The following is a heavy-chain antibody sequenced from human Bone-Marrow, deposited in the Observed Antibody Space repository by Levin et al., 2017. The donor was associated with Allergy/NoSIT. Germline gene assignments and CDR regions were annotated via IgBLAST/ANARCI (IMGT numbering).Heavy chain of an antibody. CDR2: IYPDDSDT. CDR1: GYSFTTYW. CDR3: ARRDCSSASCYWDYCMDV. V-gene: IGHV5-51*01. J-gene: IGHJ6*02. D-gene: IGHD2-2*01. Sequence: GESLKISCKASGYSFTTYWIAWVRQMPGKGLEWMGIIYPDDSDTRYNPSFQGQVAISADKSTSTTYLQWRSLKASETAMYYCARRDCSSASCYWDYCMDVWSQGTPVTVSS.